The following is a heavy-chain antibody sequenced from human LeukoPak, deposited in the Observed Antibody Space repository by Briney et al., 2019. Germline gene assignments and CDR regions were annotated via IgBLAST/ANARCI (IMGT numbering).Heavy chain of an antibody. D-gene: IGHD2-15*01. CDR1: GFTFSHYG. J-gene: IGHJ3*02. V-gene: IGHV3-33*01. CDR2: IWYDGSYK. Sequence: GGSLRLSCAASGFTFSHYGMHWVRQAPGKGLDWVAVIWYDGSYKYYADSVKGRFTISRDNAKNSLYLQMNSLRVEDTAVYYCARDYDYYSGHNLDAFDIWGQGTTVTVSS. CDR3: ARDYDYYSGHNLDAFDI.